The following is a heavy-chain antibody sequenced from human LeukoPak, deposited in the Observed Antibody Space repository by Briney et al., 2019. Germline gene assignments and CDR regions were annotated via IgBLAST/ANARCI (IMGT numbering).Heavy chain of an antibody. Sequence: ASVKVSCKASGYTFTGHYMHWVRQAPGQGLEWMGWINPNSGGTNYAQKFQGRVTMTRDTSISTAYMELSRLRSDDTAVYYCAREDSGYLYYFDYWGQGTLVTVSS. D-gene: IGHD5-12*01. CDR3: AREDSGYLYYFDY. V-gene: IGHV1-2*02. J-gene: IGHJ4*02. CDR2: INPNSGGT. CDR1: GYTFTGHY.